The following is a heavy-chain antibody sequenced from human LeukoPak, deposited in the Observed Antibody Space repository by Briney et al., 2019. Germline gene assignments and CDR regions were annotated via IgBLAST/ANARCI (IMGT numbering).Heavy chain of an antibody. D-gene: IGHD6-13*01. J-gene: IGHJ4*02. Sequence: PSETLSLTCTVSGGSMNINNYYWAWIRQSPGKGLEWLGSIYYTGTTYYNPSLDHRVTISVDTSNNQFSLKVSSVTAADTAVYYCARGGNSWYADYWGQGTLVTVSS. CDR3: ARGGNSWYADY. CDR2: IYYTGTT. V-gene: IGHV4-39*07. CDR1: GGSMNINNYY.